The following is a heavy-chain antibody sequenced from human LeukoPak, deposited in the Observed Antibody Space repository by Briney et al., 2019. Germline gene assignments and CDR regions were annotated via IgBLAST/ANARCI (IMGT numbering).Heavy chain of an antibody. J-gene: IGHJ4*02. CDR1: GFTFGSYA. Sequence: PGGSLRLSCEASGFTFGSYAMYWVRQAPGKGLEWVAGIFGSGGSAHYADSAKGRFTISRDNSENTVYLQINSLRAEDTAVYYCGKTTTGYSSGQKPAWPVDYWGQGTLVTVSS. D-gene: IGHD6-19*01. CDR2: IFGSGGSA. CDR3: GKTTTGYSSGQKPAWPVDY. V-gene: IGHV3-23*01.